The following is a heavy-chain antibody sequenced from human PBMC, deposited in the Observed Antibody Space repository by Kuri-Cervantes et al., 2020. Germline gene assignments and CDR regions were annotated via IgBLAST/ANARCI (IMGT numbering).Heavy chain of an antibody. Sequence: SVKVSCKASGGTFSSYAISWVRQAPGQGLEWMGGIIPIFGTANYAQKFQGRVTLTTDTSTSTAYMELRSLRSDDTAVYYCARGGGLGYCTGGVCYTGYYYYMDVWGKGTTVTVSS. D-gene: IGHD2-8*02. J-gene: IGHJ6*03. CDR2: IIPIFGTA. CDR1: GGTFSSYA. CDR3: ARGGGLGYCTGGVCYTGYYYYMDV. V-gene: IGHV1-69*05.